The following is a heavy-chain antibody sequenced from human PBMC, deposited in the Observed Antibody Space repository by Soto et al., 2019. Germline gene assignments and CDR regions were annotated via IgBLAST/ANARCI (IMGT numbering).Heavy chain of an antibody. V-gene: IGHV4-59*01. J-gene: IGHJ3*02. CDR2: IYYSGST. CDR1: VGSISIYY. Sequence: SETLSVTCIFSVGSISIYYWNWIRQPPGRGLEWIGYIYYSGSTNYNPSLKSRVTISVDTSKNQFSLKLSSVTAADTAVYYCARVAYDSSGYYTDSFDIWGQGTMVTVSS. D-gene: IGHD3-22*01. CDR3: ARVAYDSSGYYTDSFDI.